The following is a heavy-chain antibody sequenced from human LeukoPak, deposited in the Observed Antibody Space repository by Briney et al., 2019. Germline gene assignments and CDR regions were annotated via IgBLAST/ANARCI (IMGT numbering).Heavy chain of an antibody. CDR2: IYYSGST. CDR3: NVVPAASSVGYYYGMDV. Sequence: PSETLSLTCTVSGGSISSSSYYWGWIRQPPGKGLEWIGSIYYSGSTYYNPSLKSRVTIFVDTSKNQFSLKLSSVTAADTAVYYCNVVPAASSVGYYYGMDVWGQGTTVTVSS. J-gene: IGHJ6*02. CDR1: GGSISSSSYY. V-gene: IGHV4-39*01. D-gene: IGHD2-2*01.